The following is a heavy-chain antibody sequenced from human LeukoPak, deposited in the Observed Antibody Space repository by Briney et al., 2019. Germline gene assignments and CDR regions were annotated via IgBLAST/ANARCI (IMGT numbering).Heavy chain of an antibody. J-gene: IGHJ5*02. V-gene: IGHV4-34*01. Sequence: PSETLSLTCAVYGGSFSGYYWGWIRQPPGKGLEWIGEINHSGSTNYNPSLKSRATISVDTSKNQFSLKLSSVTAADTAVYYCARVGYYDILTGYYEGFDPWGQGTLVTVSS. CDR3: ARVGYYDILTGYYEGFDP. D-gene: IGHD3-9*01. CDR2: INHSGST. CDR1: GGSFSGYY.